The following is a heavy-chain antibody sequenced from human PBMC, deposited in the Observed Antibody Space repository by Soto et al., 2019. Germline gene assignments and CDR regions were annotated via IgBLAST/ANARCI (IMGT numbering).Heavy chain of an antibody. CDR1: SGSISSGGYS. CDR3: ARGRYGLDY. J-gene: IGHJ4*02. V-gene: IGHV4-30-2*01. Sequence: PSETLSLTCAVSSGSISSGGYSWSWIRQPPGKGLEWIGYIYHSGSTYYNPSLKSRVTISVDRSKNQFSLKLSSVTAADTAVYYCARGRYGLDYWGQGTLVTVSS. D-gene: IGHD5-18*01. CDR2: IYHSGST.